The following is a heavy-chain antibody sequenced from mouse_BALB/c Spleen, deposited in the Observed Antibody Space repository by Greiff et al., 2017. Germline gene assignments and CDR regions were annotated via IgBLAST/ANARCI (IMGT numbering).Heavy chain of an antibody. CDR1: GYSITSGYY. CDR2: ISYDGSN. Sequence: DVKLVESGPGLVKPSQSLSLTCSVTGYSITSGYYWNWIRQFPGNKLEWMGYISYDGSNNYNPSLKNRISITRDTSKNQFFLKLNSVTTEDTATYYCAREKGLGNYNYWGQGTTLTVSS. V-gene: IGHV3-6*02. CDR3: AREKGLGNYNY. J-gene: IGHJ2*01. D-gene: IGHD2-1*01.